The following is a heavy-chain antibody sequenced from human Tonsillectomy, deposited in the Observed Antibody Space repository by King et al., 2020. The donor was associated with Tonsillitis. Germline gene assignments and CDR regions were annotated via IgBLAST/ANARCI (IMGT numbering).Heavy chain of an antibody. D-gene: IGHD3-22*01. CDR3: EIDHMYYYDSSGPFDY. CDR1: GFTFSSYE. J-gene: IGHJ4*02. CDR2: ISSSGSTI. V-gene: IGHV3-48*03. Sequence: VQLVESGGGLVQPGGSLRLSCAASGFTFSSYEMNWVRQAPGKGLEWVSYISSSGSTIYYADSVKGRFTISRDNAKNSLYLQMNSLIAEDTAVYYCEIDHMYYYDSSGPFDYWGQGTLVTVSS.